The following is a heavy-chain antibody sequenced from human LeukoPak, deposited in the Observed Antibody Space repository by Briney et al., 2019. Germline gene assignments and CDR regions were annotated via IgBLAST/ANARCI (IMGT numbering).Heavy chain of an antibody. J-gene: IGHJ3*02. CDR1: GFTFSDYY. CDR3: ASLLRDIVGDAFDI. D-gene: IGHD2-21*01. CDR2: ISSSGSTI. V-gene: IGHV3-11*01. Sequence: GGSLRLSCAASGFTFSDYYMSWIRQAPGKGLEWVSYISSSGSTIYYADSVKGRFTISRDNAKNSLYLQMNSLRAEDTAVYYCASLLRDIVGDAFDIWGQRTMVTVSS.